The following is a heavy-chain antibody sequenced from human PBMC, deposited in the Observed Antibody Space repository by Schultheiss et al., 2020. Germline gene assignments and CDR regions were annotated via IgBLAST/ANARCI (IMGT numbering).Heavy chain of an antibody. Sequence: GGSLRLSCAASGFTFSSYGMHWVRQAPGKGLEWVSAISGSGGSTYYADSVKGRFTISRDNSKNTLYLHMNSLRAEDTAVYYCARDRRCSSTSCYENYYYGMDVWGQGTTVTVAS. J-gene: IGHJ6*02. V-gene: IGHV3-23*01. D-gene: IGHD2-2*01. CDR2: ISGSGGST. CDR3: ARDRRCSSTSCYENYYYGMDV. CDR1: GFTFSSYG.